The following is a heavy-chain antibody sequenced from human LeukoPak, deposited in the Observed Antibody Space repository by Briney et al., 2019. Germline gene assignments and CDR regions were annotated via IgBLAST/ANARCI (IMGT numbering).Heavy chain of an antibody. D-gene: IGHD2/OR15-2a*01. Sequence: GGSLRLSRTASGVPFSDNFMGWLRQAPGKGLEWVSYISSRGDTIHYSDAVKGRFSISRDNSKRSLYLQMNRLRIDDTAVYYCARGGYGWTFNQWGQGTLVSVSS. J-gene: IGHJ4*02. CDR1: GVPFSDNF. CDR2: ISSRGDTI. CDR3: ARGGYGWTFNQ. V-gene: IGHV3-11*01.